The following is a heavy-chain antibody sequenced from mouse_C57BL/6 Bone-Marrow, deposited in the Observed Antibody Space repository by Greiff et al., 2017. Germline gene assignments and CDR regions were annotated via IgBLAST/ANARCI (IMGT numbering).Heavy chain of an antibody. D-gene: IGHD4-1*01. Sequence: VQLVESGPGLVQPSQSLSITCTVSGFSLTSYGVHWVRQSPGKGLEWLGVIWRGGSTDYNAAFISRLSISKDNSKSQVFFKMNSLQADDTAIYYCARNWDAWFAYWGQRTLVTVSA. CDR1: GFSLTSYG. CDR2: IWRGGST. J-gene: IGHJ3*01. V-gene: IGHV2-2*01. CDR3: ARNWDAWFAY.